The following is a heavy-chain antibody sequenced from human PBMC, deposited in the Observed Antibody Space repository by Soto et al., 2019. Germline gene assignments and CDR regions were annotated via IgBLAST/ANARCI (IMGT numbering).Heavy chain of an antibody. CDR2: IYYSGST. V-gene: IGHV4-39*01. Sequence: SETLSLTCTVSGGSISSSSYYWGWIRQPPGKGLEWIGSIYYSGSTYYNPSLKSRVTISVDTSKNQFSLKLSSVTAADTAVYYCARSGERDFWSGYPTYNWFDPWGQGTLVTVSS. D-gene: IGHD3-3*01. CDR1: GGSISSSSYY. J-gene: IGHJ5*02. CDR3: ARSGERDFWSGYPTYNWFDP.